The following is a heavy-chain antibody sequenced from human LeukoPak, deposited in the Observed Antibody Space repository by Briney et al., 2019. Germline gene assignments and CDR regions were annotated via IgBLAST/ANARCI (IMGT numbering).Heavy chain of an antibody. D-gene: IGHD3-9*01. CDR3: VRDDWRHEDLFDY. CDR1: GINFITYA. CDR2: ISHDGSNN. Sequence: GSLRLSCAASGINFITYALHWVRQAPGKGLEWVVVISHDGSNNNYADSVKGRFTISRDNSKNTLYLQMNSLRPEDTAVYFCVRDDWRHEDLFDYWGQGTLATVSS. V-gene: IGHV3-30*04. J-gene: IGHJ4*02.